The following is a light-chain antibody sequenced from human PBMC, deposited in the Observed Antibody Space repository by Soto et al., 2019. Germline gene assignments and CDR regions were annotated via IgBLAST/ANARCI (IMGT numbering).Light chain of an antibody. J-gene: IGKJ1*01. CDR2: HTS. CDR3: QQYGNSPQT. V-gene: IGKV3-20*01. Sequence: EIVLTQSPATLSSSPGERATLSCRASQTVNSRLAWYQHKPGQAPRLLIYHTSNRATGIPARFSGSGSGTDFTLTISRLEPEDFAVYYCQQYGNSPQTFGQGTKVDI. CDR1: QTVNSR.